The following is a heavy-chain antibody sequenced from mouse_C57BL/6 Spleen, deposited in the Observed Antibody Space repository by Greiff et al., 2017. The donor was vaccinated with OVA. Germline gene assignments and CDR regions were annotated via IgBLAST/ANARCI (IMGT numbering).Heavy chain of an antibody. CDR2: INPNYGTT. V-gene: IGHV1-39*01. CDR3: ASKIETAHYYAMDY. Sequence: EVQLQQSGPELVKPGASVKISCKASGYSFTDYNMNWVKQSNGKSLERIGVINPNYGTTSYNQKFKGKATLTVDQSSSTAYMQLNSLTSEDSAVYYCASKIETAHYYAMDYWGQGTSVTVSS. D-gene: IGHD3-2*01. J-gene: IGHJ4*01. CDR1: GYSFTDYN.